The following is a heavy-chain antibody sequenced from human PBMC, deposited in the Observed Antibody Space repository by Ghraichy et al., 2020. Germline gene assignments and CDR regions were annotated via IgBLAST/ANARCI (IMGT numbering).Heavy chain of an antibody. J-gene: IGHJ4*02. Sequence: ASVKVSCKASGYTFTGYYMHWVRQAPGQGLEWMGWINPNSGGTNYAQKFQGRVTMTRDTSISTAYMELSRLRSDDTAVYYCARDLRLSVAVAGTVGYWGQGTLVTVSS. V-gene: IGHV1-2*02. CDR3: ARDLRLSVAVAGTVGY. CDR1: GYTFTGYY. CDR2: INPNSGGT. D-gene: IGHD6-19*01.